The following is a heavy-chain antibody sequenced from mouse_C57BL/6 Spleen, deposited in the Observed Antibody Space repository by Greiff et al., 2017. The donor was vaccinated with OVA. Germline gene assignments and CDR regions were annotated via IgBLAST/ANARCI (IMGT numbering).Heavy chain of an antibody. D-gene: IGHD2-5*01. J-gene: IGHJ2*01. CDR1: GYTFTSYW. Sequence: VQLQQSGAELVKPGASVKMSCKASGYTFTSYWITWVKQRPGQGLEWIGDIYPGSGSTNYNEKFKSKATLTVDTSSSTAYMQLSSLTSEDSAVYYCAKAYYSNYVPFDYWGQGTTLTVSS. CDR2: IYPGSGST. CDR3: AKAYYSNYVPFDY. V-gene: IGHV1-55*01.